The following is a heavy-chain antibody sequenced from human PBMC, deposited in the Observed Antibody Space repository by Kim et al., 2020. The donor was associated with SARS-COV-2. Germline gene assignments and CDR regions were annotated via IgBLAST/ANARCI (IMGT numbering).Heavy chain of an antibody. V-gene: IGHV1-24*01. J-gene: IGHJ3*02. Sequence: ASVKVSCKVSGYTLTELSMHWVRQAPGKGLEWMGGFDPEDGETIYAQKFQGRVTITEDTSTDTAYMELSSLRSEDTAVYYCATGTWSTVGTPWNAFDIWGKGTMVTVSS. CDR3: ATGTWSTVGTPWNAFDI. D-gene: IGHD4-17*01. CDR2: FDPEDGET. CDR1: GYTLTELS.